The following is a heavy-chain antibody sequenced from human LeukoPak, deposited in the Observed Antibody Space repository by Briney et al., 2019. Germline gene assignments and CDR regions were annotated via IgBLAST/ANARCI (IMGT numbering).Heavy chain of an antibody. CDR3: ARQGYSAREILDY. Sequence: FETLSLTCTLSGGSIRRLYCNSIRQPPRKGLERIGYIYYSGSTNYSASLKSRVTISVDSFKNRFSLKVSSVAAADTAVYYCARQGYSAREILDYWGQGTLVTVSS. J-gene: IGHJ4*02. CDR2: IYYSGST. V-gene: IGHV4-59*08. CDR1: GGSIRRLY. D-gene: IGHD3-9*01.